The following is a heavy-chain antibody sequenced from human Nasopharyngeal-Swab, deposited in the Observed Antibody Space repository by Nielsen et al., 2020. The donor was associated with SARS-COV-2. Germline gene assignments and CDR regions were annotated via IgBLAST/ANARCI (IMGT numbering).Heavy chain of an antibody. CDR3: ARGYCSGGSCYRYYYYYYMDV. V-gene: IGHV4-39*06. Sequence: WIRQPPGEGLEWIGSIYYSGSTYYSPSLKSRVTISVDTSKNQFPLKLSSVTAADTAVYYCARGYCSGGSCYRYYYYYYMDVWGKGTTVTVSS. D-gene: IGHD2-15*01. CDR2: IYYSGST. J-gene: IGHJ6*03.